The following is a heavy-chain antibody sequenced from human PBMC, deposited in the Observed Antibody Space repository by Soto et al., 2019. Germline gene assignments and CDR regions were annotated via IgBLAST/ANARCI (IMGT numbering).Heavy chain of an antibody. CDR3: ARDMSMAVPGRGEYYYYYGMDF. Sequence: PGGSVRLSCAASRFTCNIYGMHWVRQAPGTGLEWVAVVSYDGTNEYYADSVKGRFTISRDNSKNTLYLEMNSLRPEDTAVYYCARDMSMAVPGRGEYYYYYGMDFWGRGTTVTVSS. D-gene: IGHD6-19*01. CDR1: RFTCNIYG. V-gene: IGHV3-30*03. J-gene: IGHJ6*02. CDR2: VSYDGTNE.